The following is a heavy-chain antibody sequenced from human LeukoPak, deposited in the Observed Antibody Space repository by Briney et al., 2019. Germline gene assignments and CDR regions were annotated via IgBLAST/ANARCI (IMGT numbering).Heavy chain of an antibody. J-gene: IGHJ4*02. CDR2: ISYDGSNK. CDR1: GFTFSSYA. D-gene: IGHD1-26*01. Sequence: PGRSLRLSCAASGFTFSSYAMHWVRQAPGKGLEWVAVISYDGSNKYYADSVKGRFTISRDNSKNTLYLQMNSLRVEDTAVYYCAKGGDSGSYYRFDYWGQGTLVTVSS. V-gene: IGHV3-30-3*01. CDR3: AKGGDSGSYYRFDY.